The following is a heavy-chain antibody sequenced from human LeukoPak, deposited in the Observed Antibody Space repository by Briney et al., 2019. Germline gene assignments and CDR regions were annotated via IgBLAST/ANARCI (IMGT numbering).Heavy chain of an antibody. Sequence: SVKVSCKASGGTFSSYAISWVRQAPGQGLEWMGRIIPIFGTANYAQKFQGRVTITTDESTSTAYMELSSLRSEDTAVYYCAGAPWAALLPIDPWGQGTLVTVSS. V-gene: IGHV1-69*05. D-gene: IGHD2-15*01. CDR1: GGTFSSYA. CDR3: AGAPWAALLPIDP. CDR2: IIPIFGTA. J-gene: IGHJ5*02.